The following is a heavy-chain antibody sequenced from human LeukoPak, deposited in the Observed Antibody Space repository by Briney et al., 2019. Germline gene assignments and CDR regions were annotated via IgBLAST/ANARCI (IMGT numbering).Heavy chain of an antibody. CDR1: GFTFSSYA. CDR2: ISGSGGST. Sequence: PGGSLRLSCAASGFTFSSYAMSWVRQAPGKGLEWVSAISGSGGSTYYADSVKGRFTISRDNSKNSLYLQMNRLRAEDTALYYFAPQALVATIPGFDYWGQGTLVTVRS. D-gene: IGHD5-12*01. V-gene: IGHV3-23*01. CDR3: APQALVATIPGFDY. J-gene: IGHJ4*02.